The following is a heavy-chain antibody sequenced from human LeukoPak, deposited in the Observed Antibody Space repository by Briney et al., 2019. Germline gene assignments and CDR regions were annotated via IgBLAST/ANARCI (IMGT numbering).Heavy chain of an antibody. CDR1: GFTFSTYA. J-gene: IGHJ4*02. Sequence: SGGSLRLSCAASGFTFSTYAMIWVRQAPRQGLEWVSAIRTSSVSTYYANSVKGRFTISRDNSKNTLYLQMNSLRADDTAVYYCASGVTFGETFFDYWGQGTLVTVSS. D-gene: IGHD3-10*01. CDR2: IRTSSVST. CDR3: ASGVTFGETFFDY. V-gene: IGHV3-23*01.